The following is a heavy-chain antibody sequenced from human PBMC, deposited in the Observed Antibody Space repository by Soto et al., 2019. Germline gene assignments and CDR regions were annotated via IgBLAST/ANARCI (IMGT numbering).Heavy chain of an antibody. Sequence: GGSLRLSCAASGFTFSSYAMSWVRQAPGKGLEWVSAISGSGGSTYYADSVKGRFTISRDNSKNTLYLQMNSLRAEDTAVYYCAKGWGFLEWLFPPDVVDPWGQEPWSPSPQ. CDR1: GFTFSSYA. J-gene: IGHJ5*02. D-gene: IGHD3-3*01. V-gene: IGHV3-23*01. CDR2: ISGSGGST. CDR3: AKGWGFLEWLFPPDVVDP.